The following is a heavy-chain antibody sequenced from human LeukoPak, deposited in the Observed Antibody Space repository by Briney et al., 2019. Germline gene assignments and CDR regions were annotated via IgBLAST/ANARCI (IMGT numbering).Heavy chain of an antibody. Sequence: GGSLRLSCAASGFTFSSYSMNWVRQAPGKGLEWVSSISSSSSYIYYADSVKGRFTISRDNAKNSLYLQMNSLRAEDTAVYYCARRRIIYYGSEQPPFDYWGQGTLVTVSS. CDR2: ISSSSSYI. V-gene: IGHV3-21*01. J-gene: IGHJ4*02. CDR3: ARRRIIYYGSEQPPFDY. D-gene: IGHD3-10*01. CDR1: GFTFSSYS.